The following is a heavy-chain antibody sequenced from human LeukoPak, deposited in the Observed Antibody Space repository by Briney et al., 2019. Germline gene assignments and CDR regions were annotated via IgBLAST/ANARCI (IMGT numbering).Heavy chain of an antibody. D-gene: IGHD6-19*01. CDR3: ASSGWPYYYYYGMDV. CDR1: GCTFSSYA. Sequence: SVKVSCKASGCTFSSYAISWVRQAPGQGLEWMGRIIPILGIANYAQKCQGRVTITADKSTSTAYMELSSLRSEDTAVYYCASSGWPYYYYYGMDVWGQGTTVTVSS. CDR2: IIPILGIA. J-gene: IGHJ6*02. V-gene: IGHV1-69*04.